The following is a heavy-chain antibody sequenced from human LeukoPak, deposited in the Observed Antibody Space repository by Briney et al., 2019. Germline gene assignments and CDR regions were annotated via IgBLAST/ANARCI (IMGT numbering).Heavy chain of an antibody. V-gene: IGHV4-39*07. CDR3: ARVDVSYYGMDV. D-gene: IGHD2-2*03. CDR1: GGSISSSSYY. CDR2: IYYSGST. J-gene: IGHJ6*02. Sequence: SETLSLTCTVSGGSISSSSYYWGWIRQPPGKGLEWIGSIYYSGSTYYNPSLKSRVTISVDTSKNQFSLKLSSVTAADTAVYYCARVDVSYYGMDVWGQGTTVTVSS.